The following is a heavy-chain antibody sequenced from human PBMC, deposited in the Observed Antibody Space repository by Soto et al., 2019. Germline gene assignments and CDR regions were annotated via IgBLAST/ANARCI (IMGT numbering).Heavy chain of an antibody. Sequence: GGSLRLSCAASGFSFSSYAMHWVRQTPGKGLEYVSAISPQGGSTYYADSVKGRFTISRDDSKNTVYLQMSSLRPDDTAVYYCVNMMIARGAFDFWGQGTLVTVSS. CDR1: GFSFSSYA. CDR3: VNMMIARGAFDF. CDR2: ISPQGGST. V-gene: IGHV3-64D*06. J-gene: IGHJ4*02. D-gene: IGHD2-21*01.